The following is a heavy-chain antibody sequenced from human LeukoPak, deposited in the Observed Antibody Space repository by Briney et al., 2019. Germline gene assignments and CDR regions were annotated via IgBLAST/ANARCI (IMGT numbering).Heavy chain of an antibody. CDR3: ARDNRAVAGLSWFDP. CDR1: GYTFTGYY. V-gene: IGHV1-46*01. D-gene: IGHD6-19*01. J-gene: IGHJ5*02. Sequence: ASVKVSCKASGYTFTGYYMHWVRQAPGQGLEWMGIINPSGGSTSYAQKFQGRVTMTRDMSTSTVYMELSSLRSEDTAVYYCARDNRAVAGLSWFDPWGQGTLVTVSS. CDR2: INPSGGST.